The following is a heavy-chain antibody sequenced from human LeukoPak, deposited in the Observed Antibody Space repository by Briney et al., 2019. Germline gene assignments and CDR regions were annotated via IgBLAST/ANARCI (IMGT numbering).Heavy chain of an antibody. CDR1: GFTFSSYW. J-gene: IGHJ1*01. CDR3: ATDRSENYDSSGSLFQH. D-gene: IGHD3-22*01. CDR2: IKQDGSEK. V-gene: IGHV3-7*01. Sequence: PGGSPRLSCAASGFTFSSYWMSWVRQAPGKGLEWVANIKQDGSEKYYVDSVKGRFTISRDNAKNSLYLQMNSLRAEDTAVYYCATDRSENYDSSGSLFQHWGQGTLVTVSS.